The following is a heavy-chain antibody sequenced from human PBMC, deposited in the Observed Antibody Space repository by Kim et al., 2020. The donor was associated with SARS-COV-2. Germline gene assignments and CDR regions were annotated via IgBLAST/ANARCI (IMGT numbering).Heavy chain of an antibody. V-gene: IGHV3-33*06. D-gene: IGHD3-3*01. CDR3: AKDEGQIFGVVITSYGMDV. CDR2: IWYDGSNK. CDR1: GFTFSSYG. J-gene: IGHJ6*02. Sequence: GGSLRLSCAASGFTFSSYGMHWVRQAPGKGLEWVAVIWYDGSNKYYADSVKGRFTISRDNSKNTLYLQMNSLRAEDTAVYYCAKDEGQIFGVVITSYGMDVWGQGTTVTVSS.